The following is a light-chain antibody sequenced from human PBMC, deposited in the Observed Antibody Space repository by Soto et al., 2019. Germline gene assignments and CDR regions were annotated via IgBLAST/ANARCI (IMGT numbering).Light chain of an antibody. CDR3: QEYDAAPRIT. CDR1: QSVRSER. CDR2: DAS. J-gene: IGKJ5*01. V-gene: IGKV3D-20*02. Sequence: EIVLTQSPDTLSLSPGDRATLSCRASQSVRSERLAWYQQKPGQAPRLVIFDASNRASGAPERFRGSGSGTDFTLTITRLEPEDFAVYYCQEYDAAPRITVGLGTRLEMK.